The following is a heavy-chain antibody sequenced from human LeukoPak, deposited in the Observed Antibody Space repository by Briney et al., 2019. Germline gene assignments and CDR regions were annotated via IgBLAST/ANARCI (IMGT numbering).Heavy chain of an antibody. CDR1: GFTVSSNY. CDR2: IYSGGST. Sequence: GGSLRLSCAASGFTVSSNYMSWVRQAPGKGLEWVSVIYSGGSTYYADSVKGRFTIPRDNSKNTLYLQMNSLRAEDTAVYYCARQRAASGAFDIWGQGTMVTVSS. J-gene: IGHJ3*02. D-gene: IGHD2-15*01. CDR3: ARQRAASGAFDI. V-gene: IGHV3-66*04.